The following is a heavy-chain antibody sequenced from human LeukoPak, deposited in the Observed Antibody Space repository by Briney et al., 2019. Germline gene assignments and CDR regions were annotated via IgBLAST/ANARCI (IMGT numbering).Heavy chain of an antibody. D-gene: IGHD1-26*01. CDR2: IYYSGST. V-gene: IGHV4-59*01. CDR3: AATGKGAAAFDY. Sequence: SETLSLTCTVSGGSISSYYWSWIRQHPGKGLEWVGYIYYSGSTNYNPSLKSGVTISVDTSKNQFSLKLSSVTAADTAVYYCAATGKGAAAFDYWGQGTLVTVSS. J-gene: IGHJ4*02. CDR1: GGSISSYY.